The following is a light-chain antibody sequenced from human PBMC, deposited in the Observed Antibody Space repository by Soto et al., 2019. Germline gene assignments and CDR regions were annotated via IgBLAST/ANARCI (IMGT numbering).Light chain of an antibody. Sequence: DSVITQSPASLAVSLGEGATINCKSSQSVLYSSNNKNYLAWYQQKPGQPPKLLIYWASTRESGVPDRFSGSGSGTDFTLTISSLQAEDVAVYYCQQYYSTPTFGQGTRLEIK. CDR1: QSVLYSSNNKNY. V-gene: IGKV4-1*01. J-gene: IGKJ5*01. CDR2: WAS. CDR3: QQYYSTPT.